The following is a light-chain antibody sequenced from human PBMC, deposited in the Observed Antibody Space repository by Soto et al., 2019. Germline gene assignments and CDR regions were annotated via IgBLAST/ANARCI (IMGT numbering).Light chain of an antibody. CDR3: QQYNNWPPYT. V-gene: IGKV3D-15*01. CDR2: GAS. Sequence: ENVLTQSPGTLSLSPGERATLSCRASQTVSSYLTWYQQRPGQAPRLLIYGASKRATGIPARFSGSGSGTEFTLTISSLQSEDFAVYYCQQYNNWPPYTFGQGTKLEIK. J-gene: IGKJ2*01. CDR1: QTVSSY.